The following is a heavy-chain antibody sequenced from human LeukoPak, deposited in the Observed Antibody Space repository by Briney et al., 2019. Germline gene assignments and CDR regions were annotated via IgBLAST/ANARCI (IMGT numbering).Heavy chain of an antibody. J-gene: IGHJ4*02. CDR2: IYYSGST. V-gene: IGHV4-59*01. Sequence: SETLSLTCTVSGGSISSYYWSWIRQPPGKGLEWIGYIYYSGSTNYNPSLKSRVTISVDTSKNQFSLKLSSVTAADTAVYYCARAPRGPYFFDYWGQGTLVSVSS. CDR3: ARAPRGPYFFDY. CDR1: GGSISSYY.